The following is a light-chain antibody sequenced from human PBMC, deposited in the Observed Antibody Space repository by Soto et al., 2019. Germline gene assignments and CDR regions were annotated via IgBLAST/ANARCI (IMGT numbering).Light chain of an antibody. CDR1: QSLAYSDGNTY. CDR3: MQGTHWPPYT. J-gene: IGKJ2*01. CDR2: QVS. V-gene: IGKV2-30*01. Sequence: DVVMTQSPLSLPVTLGQPASISCRSSQSLAYSDGNTYLNWFQQRPGQSPRRLFYQVSKRDSGVPDRFSGSGSGTDFTLKISRVEAEDVGVYYCMQGTHWPPYTFGQGTKLEIK.